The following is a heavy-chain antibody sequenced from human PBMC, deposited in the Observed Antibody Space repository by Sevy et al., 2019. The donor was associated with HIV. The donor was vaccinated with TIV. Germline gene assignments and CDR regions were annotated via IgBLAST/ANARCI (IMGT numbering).Heavy chain of an antibody. Sequence: ASVKASCKASGGTFSSYAISWVRQAPGQGLEWMGGIIPIFGTANYAQKFQGRVTITADESTSTAYMELSSLRSEDTAVYYCAVGPGITGTYYFDYWGQGTLVTVSS. CDR1: GGTFSSYA. V-gene: IGHV1-69*13. J-gene: IGHJ4*02. D-gene: IGHD1-7*01. CDR3: AVGPGITGTYYFDY. CDR2: IIPIFGTA.